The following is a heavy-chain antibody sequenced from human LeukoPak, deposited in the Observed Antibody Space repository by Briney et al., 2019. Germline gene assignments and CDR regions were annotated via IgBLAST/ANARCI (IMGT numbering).Heavy chain of an antibody. J-gene: IGHJ4*02. Sequence: GGSLRLSCAASGFTFSSYAMSWVRQAPGKGLEWVSAISGSGGSTYYADSVKGRFTISRDNSKNTLYLQMNSLRAEDTALYYCAKDRLPDGRWSLDYWGQGTLVTVSS. CDR2: ISGSGGST. D-gene: IGHD6-13*01. V-gene: IGHV3-23*01. CDR1: GFTFSSYA. CDR3: AKDRLPDGRWSLDY.